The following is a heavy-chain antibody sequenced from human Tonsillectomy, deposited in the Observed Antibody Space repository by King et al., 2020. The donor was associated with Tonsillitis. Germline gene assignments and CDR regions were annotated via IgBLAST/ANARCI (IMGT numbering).Heavy chain of an antibody. Sequence: QLQESGPGLVKPSETLSLTCTVSGGSMSSYYWSWVRQPPGKGLEWIGYMFDSGSTKYNPSLKIRVMISVDTAKNQFSLRLRSVTAADTAVYYCARQDLWFGELPNLYYFDYWGQGTLVTVSS. CDR2: MFDSGST. V-gene: IGHV4-59*01. CDR1: GGSMSSYY. CDR3: ARQDLWFGELPNLYYFDY. J-gene: IGHJ4*02. D-gene: IGHD3-10*01.